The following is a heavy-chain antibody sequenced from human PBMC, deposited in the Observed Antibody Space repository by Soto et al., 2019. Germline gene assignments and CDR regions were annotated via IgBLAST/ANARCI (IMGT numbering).Heavy chain of an antibody. CDR2: IGGSGGRT. V-gene: IGHV3-23*01. CDR3: AKDFLYEAPRSDHIGYMDV. CDR1: GFTFSSYA. J-gene: IGHJ6*03. Sequence: EVQLLESGGGLVQPGGSLRLSCAASGFTFSSYAMSWVRQAPGKGLEWVSAIGGSGGRTYYVDSVKGRVTTSRDNSKNTLYLQMNSLRAEDTAVYYCAKDFLYEAPRSDHIGYMDVWGKGTTVTVSS. D-gene: IGHD3-16*02.